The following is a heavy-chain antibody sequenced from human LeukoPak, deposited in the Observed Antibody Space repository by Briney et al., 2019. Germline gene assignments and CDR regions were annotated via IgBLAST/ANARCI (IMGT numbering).Heavy chain of an antibody. CDR3: ARDRGADTASTD. D-gene: IGHD5-18*01. CDR1: GYSISSGYF. V-gene: IGHV4-38-2*02. Sequence: SETLSLTCTVSGYSISSGYFWGWIRQPPGKGLEWIGTMYHSGGAYYNPSLKSRVTISVDTSKNQFSLRLSSVTAADTAMYYCARDRGADTASTDWGQGTLVTVSS. J-gene: IGHJ4*02. CDR2: MYHSGGA.